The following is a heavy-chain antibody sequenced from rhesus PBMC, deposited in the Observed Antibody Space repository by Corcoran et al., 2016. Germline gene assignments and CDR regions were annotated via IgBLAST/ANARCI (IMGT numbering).Heavy chain of an antibody. CDR1: GASICSYW. CDR2: INGNSGST. V-gene: IGHV4-80*01. CDR3: ASEFVY. J-gene: IGHJ4*01. Sequence: QVQLQESGPGLVKSSETLSLTCAVLGASICSYWWTWIRQPPGKGLEWVGEINGNSGSTDYNPSLKSRVTISKDASKNQFSLKLNSVTAADTAVYYCASEFVYWGQGVLVTVSS.